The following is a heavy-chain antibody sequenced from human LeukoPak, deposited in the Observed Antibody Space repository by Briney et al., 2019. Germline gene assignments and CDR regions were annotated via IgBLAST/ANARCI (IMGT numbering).Heavy chain of an antibody. V-gene: IGHV3-23*01. J-gene: IGHJ4*02. CDR1: GFTFSSYA. CDR3: AKDGVGXDTXIXXXXPGY. D-gene: IGHD3-22*01. CDR2: ISGSGGST. Sequence: GGSLRLSCAASGFTFSSYAMSWVRQAPGKGLEWVSAISGSGGSTYYADSVKGRFTISRDNSKNTLYLQMNSLRAEDTAVYYCAKDGVGXDTXIXXXXPGYWGQGTLVTVS.